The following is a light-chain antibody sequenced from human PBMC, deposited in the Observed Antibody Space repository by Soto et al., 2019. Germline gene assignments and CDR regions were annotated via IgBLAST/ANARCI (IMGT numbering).Light chain of an antibody. CDR2: GAS. CDR1: QSINSE. Sequence: EIVMTQSPATLSLSPGERAALSCRASQSINSELAWYQQKPGQPPRLLIYGASTRATGVPARFTGSESGSEFTLPISGLQSEDFAVYYCQQGHNWPLPFGQGTRLQI. V-gene: IGKV3-15*01. J-gene: IGKJ2*01. CDR3: QQGHNWPLP.